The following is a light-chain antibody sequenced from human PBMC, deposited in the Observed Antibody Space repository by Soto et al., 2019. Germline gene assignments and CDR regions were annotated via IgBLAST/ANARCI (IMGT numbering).Light chain of an antibody. V-gene: IGKV1-9*01. CDR1: QGISSF. Sequence: IQWTHSPSSLSASVGDSVTITCLASQGISSFSAWYQQKPGKAPKLLIYAASTLQSGVPSRFSGSGSGTDFTLTISSLQPEDFATYFCQQLNSYPITSGQGTRLEIK. J-gene: IGKJ5*01. CDR3: QQLNSYPIT. CDR2: AAS.